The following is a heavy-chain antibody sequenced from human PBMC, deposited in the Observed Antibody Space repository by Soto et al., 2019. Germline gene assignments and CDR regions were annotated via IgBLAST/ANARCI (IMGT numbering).Heavy chain of an antibody. CDR1: GFSFSSYH. CDR2: ISSSSTTI. Sequence: EVQLVESGGGLIQPGGSLSLSCAASGFSFSSYHMNWVRQAPGKGLEWVSYISSSSTTIYYADSVKGRFTISRDNAKNSLYLQMNSLRDEDTAVDYCASEANRDYGMDDWGQGTTVTVSS. J-gene: IGHJ6*02. V-gene: IGHV3-48*02. CDR3: ASEANRDYGMDD.